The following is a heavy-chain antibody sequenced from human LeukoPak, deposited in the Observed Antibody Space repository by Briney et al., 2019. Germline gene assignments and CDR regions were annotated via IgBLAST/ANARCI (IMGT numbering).Heavy chain of an antibody. J-gene: IGHJ4*02. CDR1: GFTFSSYA. D-gene: IGHD5-18*01. CDR3: ASRKDTPHLPDY. V-gene: IGHV3-30-3*01. CDR2: ISYDGSNK. Sequence: GRSLRLSCAASGFTFSSYAMHWVRQAPGKGLEWVAVISYDGSNKYYADSVKGRFTISRDNSKNTLYLQMNSLRAEDTAVYYCASRKDTPHLPDYWGRRTLVTVSS.